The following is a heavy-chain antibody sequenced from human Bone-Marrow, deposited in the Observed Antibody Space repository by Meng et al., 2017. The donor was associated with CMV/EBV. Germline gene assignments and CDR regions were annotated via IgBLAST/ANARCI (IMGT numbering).Heavy chain of an antibody. V-gene: IGHV1-8*03. Sequence: ASVKVSCKASGYTFTSYDINWVRQATGQGLEWMGWMNPNSGNTGYAQKFQGRVTITRNTSISTAYMELSSLRSEDTAVYYCARDPLDCSSTSCHNDYWGQGKLVNVDS. J-gene: IGHJ4*02. D-gene: IGHD2-2*01. CDR2: MNPNSGNT. CDR3: ARDPLDCSSTSCHNDY. CDR1: GYTFTSYD.